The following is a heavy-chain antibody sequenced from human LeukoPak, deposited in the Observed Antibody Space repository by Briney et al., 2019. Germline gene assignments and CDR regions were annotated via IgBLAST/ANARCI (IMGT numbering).Heavy chain of an antibody. D-gene: IGHD3-3*01. CDR2: IYHSGST. CDR3: ARYYDFWSGPYYFDY. CDR1: GYSISSGYY. Sequence: SETLSLTCAVSGYSISSGYYWGWIWQPPGKGLEWIGSIYHSGSTYYNPSLKSRVTISVDTSKNQFSLKLSSVTAADTAVYYCARYYDFWSGPYYFDYWGQGTLVTVSS. V-gene: IGHV4-38-2*01. J-gene: IGHJ4*02.